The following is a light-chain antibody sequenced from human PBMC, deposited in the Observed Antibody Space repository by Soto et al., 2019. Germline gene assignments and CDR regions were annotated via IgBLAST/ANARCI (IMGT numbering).Light chain of an antibody. J-gene: IGKJ1*01. CDR3: MQALQTPRT. V-gene: IGKV2-28*01. CDR2: MGS. CDR1: QRLLNSNGNNY. Sequence: MTHATLSESVTPRWRATHTSRCSQRLLNSNGNNYFNWYLQKPGQSPQLLIYMGSKRASGVPDRFSGGGSGTYFTLKISRVEAEDAGVYYCMQALQTPRTSAQGAKVDIK.